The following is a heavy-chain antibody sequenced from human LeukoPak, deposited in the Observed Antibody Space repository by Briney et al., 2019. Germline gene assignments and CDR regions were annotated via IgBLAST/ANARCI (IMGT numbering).Heavy chain of an antibody. D-gene: IGHD1-26*01. CDR3: ARDPSGNLWEGTFDY. J-gene: IGHJ4*02. Sequence: GASVEVSCKASGYTFTSYYMHWVRQAPGQGLEWMGIINPSGGSTSYAQKFQGRVTMTRDTSTSTVYMELSSLRSEDTAVYYCARDPSGNLWEGTFDYWGQGTLVTVSS. V-gene: IGHV1-46*01. CDR1: GYTFTSYY. CDR2: INPSGGST.